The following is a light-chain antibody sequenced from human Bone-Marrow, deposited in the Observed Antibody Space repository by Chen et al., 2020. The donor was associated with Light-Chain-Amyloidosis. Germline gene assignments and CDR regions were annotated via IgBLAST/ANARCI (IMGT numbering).Light chain of an antibody. CDR3: QSADSSGTYEVI. Sequence: SYELPQPPSVSVSPGQTDRITCSGDDLPTKYAYWYQQKPGPAPVLVIHRDTERPSGISERFTGSSSGTTATLTISGVQAEDEADYHCQSADSSGTYEVIFGGGTKLTV. V-gene: IGLV3-25*03. CDR2: RDT. CDR1: DLPTKY. J-gene: IGLJ2*01.